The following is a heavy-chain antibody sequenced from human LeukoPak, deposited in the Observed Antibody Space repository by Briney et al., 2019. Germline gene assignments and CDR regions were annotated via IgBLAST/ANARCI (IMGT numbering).Heavy chain of an antibody. Sequence: PGGSLRLSCAASGFTFSSYSMTWVRQAPGKGLEWVSSISSSSSYIYYADSVKGRFTISRDNAKNSLYLQMNSLRAEDTAVYYCARDTERGSYLAPDYYYYGMDVWGQGTTVTVSS. CDR3: ARDTERGSYLAPDYYYYGMDV. CDR2: ISSSSSYI. D-gene: IGHD1-26*01. J-gene: IGHJ6*02. V-gene: IGHV3-21*01. CDR1: GFTFSSYS.